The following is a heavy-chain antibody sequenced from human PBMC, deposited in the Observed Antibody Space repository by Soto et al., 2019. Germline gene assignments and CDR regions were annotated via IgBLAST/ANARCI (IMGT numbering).Heavy chain of an antibody. CDR2: IYWDDDK. CDR3: AHRVSPFHYDRSDDAFDL. Sequence: QITLKESGPTLVKPTQTLTLTCTFSGFSLSTSGVGVGWIRQPPGKALEWLALIYWDDDKRSSPSLKSSLTITKDTAKNQVVLTMTNMDPVDTATYYCAHRVSPFHYDRSDDAFDLWGQGSMVTVSS. CDR1: GFSLSTSGVG. V-gene: IGHV2-5*02. D-gene: IGHD3-22*01. J-gene: IGHJ3*01.